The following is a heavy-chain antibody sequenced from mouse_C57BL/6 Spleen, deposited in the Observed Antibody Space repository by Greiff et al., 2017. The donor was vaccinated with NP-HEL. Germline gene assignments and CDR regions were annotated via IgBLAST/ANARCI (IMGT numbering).Heavy chain of an antibody. CDR2: IHPNSGST. D-gene: IGHD2-5*01. CDR3: ARLVYYSNYKENAMDY. Sequence: QVQLQQPGAELVKPGASVKLSCKASGYTFTSYWMHWVKQRPGQGLEWIGMIHPNSGSTNYNEKFKSKATLTVDKSSSTAYMQLSSLTSEDSAVYYCARLVYYSNYKENAMDYWGQGTSVTVSS. J-gene: IGHJ4*01. CDR1: GYTFTSYW. V-gene: IGHV1-64*01.